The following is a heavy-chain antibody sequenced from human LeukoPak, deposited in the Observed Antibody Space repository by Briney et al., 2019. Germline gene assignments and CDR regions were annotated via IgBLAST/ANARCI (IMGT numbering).Heavy chain of an antibody. D-gene: IGHD3-10*01. CDR3: ARDRDPYYYGSGSQSWFDP. V-gene: IGHV3-20*04. CDR2: INWNGGST. J-gene: IGHJ5*02. Sequence: GGSLRLSCAASGFTFDDYGMSWVRQAPGKGLEWVSGINWNGGSTGYADSVKGRLTISRDNAKNSLYLQMNSLRAEDTALYYCARDRDPYYYGSGSQSWFDPWGQGTLVTVSS. CDR1: GFTFDDYG.